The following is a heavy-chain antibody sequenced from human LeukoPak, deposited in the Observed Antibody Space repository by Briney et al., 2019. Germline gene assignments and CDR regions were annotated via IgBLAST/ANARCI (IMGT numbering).Heavy chain of an antibody. D-gene: IGHD4-17*01. CDR3: ARDPTTVTKGLDI. Sequence: SETLSLTCTVSGGSISSHYWTWIRQPPGKGLEWIGYISYIGSTNYTPSLKSRVTISVDTSKNQFSLKLSSVTAADAAVYFCARDPTTVTKGLDIWVRGTMVTVSS. V-gene: IGHV4-59*11. CDR2: ISYIGST. CDR1: GGSISSHY. J-gene: IGHJ3*02.